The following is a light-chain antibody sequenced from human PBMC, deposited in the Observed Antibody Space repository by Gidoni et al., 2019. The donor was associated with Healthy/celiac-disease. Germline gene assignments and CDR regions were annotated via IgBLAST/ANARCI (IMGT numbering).Light chain of an antibody. CDR2: AAS. V-gene: IGKV1-39*01. J-gene: IGKJ1*01. CDR3: QQSYSTPRVT. Sequence: TQMSPSPSSLSASVGDRVTITRRASQSISSYLNWYQQKPGKAPKLLIYAASSLQSGVPSRFSGSGSGTDFTLTISSLQPEDFATYYCQQSYSTPRVTFGQGTKVEIK. CDR1: QSISSY.